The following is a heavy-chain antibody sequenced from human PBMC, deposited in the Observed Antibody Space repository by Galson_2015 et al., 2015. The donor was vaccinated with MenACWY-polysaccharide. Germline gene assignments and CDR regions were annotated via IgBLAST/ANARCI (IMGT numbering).Heavy chain of an antibody. CDR3: ARALEMATITGWNADY. CDR2: ISSSSSTI. D-gene: IGHD5-24*01. Sequence: SLRLSCAASGFTFSSYSMNWVRQAPGKGLEWVSYISSSSSTIYYADSVKGRFTISRDNAKNSLYLQMNSLRAEDTAVYYCARALEMATITGWNADYWGPGTLVTVSS. V-gene: IGHV3-48*01. J-gene: IGHJ4*02. CDR1: GFTFSSYS.